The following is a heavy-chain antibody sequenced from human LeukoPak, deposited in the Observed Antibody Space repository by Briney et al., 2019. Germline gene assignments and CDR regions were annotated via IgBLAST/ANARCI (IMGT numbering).Heavy chain of an antibody. CDR3: ARRDQAIDY. D-gene: IGHD5-24*01. J-gene: IGHJ4*02. CDR2: IYYSGTT. CDR1: XXSVSXVXXY. Sequence: SXXLSLTCXVSXXSVSXVXXYWGWIRQPPGKGLEWIGSIYYSGTTYYNPSLASRVTIFVDTSKNQFSLRLSSVTAADTAVYYCARRDQAIDYWGQGTLVTVSS. V-gene: IGHV4-39*01.